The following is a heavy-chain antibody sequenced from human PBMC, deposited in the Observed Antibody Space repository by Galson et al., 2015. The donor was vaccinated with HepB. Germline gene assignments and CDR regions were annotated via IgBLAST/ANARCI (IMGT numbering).Heavy chain of an antibody. CDR1: GGSISSSSYY. D-gene: IGHD3-22*01. Sequence: ETLSLTCTVSGGSISSSSYYWGWIRQPPGKGLEWIGSIYYSGSTYYNPSLKSRVTISVDTSKNQFSLKLSSVTAADTAVYYCARHPRRPYYYDSSGYYGPDAFDIWGQGTMVTVSS. CDR2: IYYSGST. CDR3: ARHPRRPYYYDSSGYYGPDAFDI. V-gene: IGHV4-39*01. J-gene: IGHJ3*02.